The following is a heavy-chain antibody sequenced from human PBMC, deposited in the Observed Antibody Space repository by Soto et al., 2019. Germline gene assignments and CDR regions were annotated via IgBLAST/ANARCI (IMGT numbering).Heavy chain of an antibody. CDR3: AKGEWSYCRGGSCYYFDY. J-gene: IGHJ4*02. V-gene: IGHV1-3*01. D-gene: IGHD2-15*01. CDR2: INAGNGNT. Sequence: QVQLVQSGSELKKPGASVKVSCKASGYTFTGCAMHWVRQAPGQRLEWMGWINAGNGNTKYSQKFQGRFTITRDTSASKAYMELSSLRSEDTAAYYCAKGEWSYCRGGSCYYFDYWGQGTVVTVSS. CDR1: GYTFTGCA.